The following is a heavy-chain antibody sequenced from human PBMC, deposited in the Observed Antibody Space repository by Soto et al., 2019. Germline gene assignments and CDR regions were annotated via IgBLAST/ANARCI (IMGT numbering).Heavy chain of an antibody. V-gene: IGHV4-39*02. Sequence: ASETLSLTFTVSGGSISSSSYYWDWIRQPPGKGLEWIGAMYYTGNKNYNPSLESRVTMSVDTSKNQFSLKLSSVTPTDTAVYSCAREGTLVRGVTEIGGQGTMVT. CDR2: MYYTGNK. CDR3: AREGTLVRGVTEI. D-gene: IGHD3-10*01. CDR1: GGSISSSSYY. J-gene: IGHJ3*02.